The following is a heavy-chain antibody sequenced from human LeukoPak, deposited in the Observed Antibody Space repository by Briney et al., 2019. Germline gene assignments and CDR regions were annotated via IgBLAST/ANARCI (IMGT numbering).Heavy chain of an antibody. CDR2: ISGSGGST. J-gene: IGHJ4*02. CDR3: AKDQEGEDIVVVPAAPGY. CDR1: GFTFSSYA. V-gene: IGHV3-23*01. D-gene: IGHD2-2*01. Sequence: PGGSLRLSCAASGFTFSSYAMSWVRQAPGKGLEWVSAISGSGGSTYYADSVKGRFTISRDNSKNTLYLQMNSLRAEDTAVYYCAKDQEGEDIVVVPAAPGYWGQGTLVTVSS.